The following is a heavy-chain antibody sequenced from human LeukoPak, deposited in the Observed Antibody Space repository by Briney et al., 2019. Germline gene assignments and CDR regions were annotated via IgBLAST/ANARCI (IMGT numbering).Heavy chain of an antibody. CDR2: ISSSSSYI. J-gene: IGHJ3*02. Sequence: GGSLRLSCAASGFTFSSYSMNWVRQAPGKGLEWVSSISSSSSYIYYADSVKGRFTISRDNAKNSLYLQMNSLRAEDTAVYYCARVGRNDYGDPWALDIWGQGTMVTVSS. CDR3: ARVGRNDYGDPWALDI. D-gene: IGHD4-17*01. CDR1: GFTFSSYS. V-gene: IGHV3-21*01.